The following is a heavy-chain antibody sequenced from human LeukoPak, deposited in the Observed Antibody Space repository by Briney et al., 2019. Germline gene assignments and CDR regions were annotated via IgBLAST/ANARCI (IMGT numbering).Heavy chain of an antibody. CDR2: IYSDGST. Sequence: GGSLRLSCAASGFTVSSNYMSWVRQAPGTGLEWVSEIYSDGSTYYAASVKGRFSISRDKSKNTVYLQMNSLRAADTAVYYCARELREHGVFDIWGQGTMVTVSS. J-gene: IGHJ3*02. CDR3: ARELREHGVFDI. V-gene: IGHV3-53*01. CDR1: GFTVSSNY. D-gene: IGHD1-26*01.